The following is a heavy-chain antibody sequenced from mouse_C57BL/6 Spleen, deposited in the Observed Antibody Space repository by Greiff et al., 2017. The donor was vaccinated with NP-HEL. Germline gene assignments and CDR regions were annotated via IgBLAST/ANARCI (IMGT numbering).Heavy chain of an antibody. V-gene: IGHV1-69*01. CDR2: IDPSDSYT. CDR3: ARWDDAAVAY. J-gene: IGHJ3*01. Sequence: QVQLQQPGAELVMPGASVKLSCKASGYTFTSYWMHWVKQRPGQGLEWIGEIDPSDSYTNYIQQFKGKSTLTVDKSSSTAYMQLSSLTSEDSAVYYCARWDDAAVAYWGQGTLVTVSA. CDR1: GYTFTSYW. D-gene: IGHD4-1*01.